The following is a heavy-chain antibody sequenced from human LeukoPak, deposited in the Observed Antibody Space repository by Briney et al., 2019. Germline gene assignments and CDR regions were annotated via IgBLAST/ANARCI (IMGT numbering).Heavy chain of an antibody. V-gene: IGHV4-34*01. CDR2: INHSGST. J-gene: IGHJ6*03. Sequence: PSETLSLTCAVYGGSFSGYYWSWIRQPPGKGLEWIGEINHSGSTNYNPSLKSRVTISADTSKNQFSLKLSSVTAADTAVYYCARGLSPYYYYYMDVWGKGTTVTVSS. CDR3: ARGLSPYYYYYMDV. D-gene: IGHD3-16*02. CDR1: GGSFSGYY.